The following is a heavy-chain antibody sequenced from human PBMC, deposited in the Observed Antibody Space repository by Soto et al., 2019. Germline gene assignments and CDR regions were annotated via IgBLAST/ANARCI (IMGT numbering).Heavy chain of an antibody. D-gene: IGHD3-16*02. J-gene: IGHJ6*02. CDR3: AVTSNGEYRNYYGMDV. CDR2: TFYRSNWHT. Sequence: SQTLSLSFVISGYRVSSNNAALNWISQSPSRGLECLGRTFYRSNWHTDYGVSVRVRITINADTSKNQFSLQLDSVTPEDSALYYCAVTSNGEYRNYYGMDVWGQGITVTVS. V-gene: IGHV6-1*01. CDR1: GYRVSSNNAA.